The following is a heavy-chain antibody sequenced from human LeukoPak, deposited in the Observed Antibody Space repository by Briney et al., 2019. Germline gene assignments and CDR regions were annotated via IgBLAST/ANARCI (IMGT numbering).Heavy chain of an antibody. D-gene: IGHD3-10*01. CDR2: ISGSGGST. J-gene: IGHJ4*02. CDR1: GFTLSKHW. CDR3: AKGITMVRGVITPIDY. V-gene: IGHV3-23*01. Sequence: GGSLTLSCAASGFTLSKHWMTWVRQAPGKGLEWVSAISGSGGSTYYADSVKGRFTISRDNSKNMLYLQMNSLRAEDTAVYYCAKGITMVRGVITPIDYWGQGTLVTVSS.